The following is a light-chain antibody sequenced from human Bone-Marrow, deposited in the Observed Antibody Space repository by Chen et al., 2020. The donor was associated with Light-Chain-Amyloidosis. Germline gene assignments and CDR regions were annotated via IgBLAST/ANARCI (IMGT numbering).Light chain of an antibody. J-gene: IGLJ1*01. Sequence: QSALTQPASVSGSPGQSIIISFPGTSSDVGGYNFVSWYQQHPGKAPKLMIFDVNNRPSGVSNRFSGSKSDNTASLTISGLQPEDEADYYCTSYTSSHTYVFGTGTEVTVL. CDR3: TSYTSSHTYV. CDR2: DVN. V-gene: IGLV2-14*03. CDR1: SSDVGGYNF.